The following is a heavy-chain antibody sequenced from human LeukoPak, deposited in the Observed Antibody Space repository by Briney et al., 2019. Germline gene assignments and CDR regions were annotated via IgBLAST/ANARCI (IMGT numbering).Heavy chain of an antibody. Sequence: KTSETLSLTCTVSGGSISSYYWSWIRQPPGKGLEWIGYIYYSGSTNYNPSLKSRVTISVDRSKNQFSLKLSSVTAADTAVYYCARGPGLNYSRNYYYYGMDVWGQGTTVTVSS. CDR2: IYYSGST. V-gene: IGHV4-59*12. D-gene: IGHD4-4*01. CDR3: ARGPGLNYSRNYYYYGMDV. J-gene: IGHJ6*02. CDR1: GGSISSYY.